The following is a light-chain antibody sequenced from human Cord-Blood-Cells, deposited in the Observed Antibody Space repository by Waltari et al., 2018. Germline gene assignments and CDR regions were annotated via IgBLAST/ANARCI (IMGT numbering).Light chain of an antibody. J-gene: IGLJ1*01. Sequence: QSVLTQPPSASGTPGQRATISCSGSISNIGSNYVYWYQQLPGTAPKLLSYRNNQRPSGVPDRFAGSKSGTSASLAISGLRSEDEADYYCAAWDDSLRVFGTGTKVTVL. CDR1: ISNIGSNY. CDR3: AAWDDSLRV. V-gene: IGLV1-47*01. CDR2: RNN.